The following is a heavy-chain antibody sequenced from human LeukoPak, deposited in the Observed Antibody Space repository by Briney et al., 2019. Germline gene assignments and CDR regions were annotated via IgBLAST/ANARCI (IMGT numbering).Heavy chain of an antibody. J-gene: IGHJ4*02. Sequence: SETLSLTCTVSGGSISSGSYYWSWIRQPAGKGLEWIGRIYTSGSINYNPSLKTRDTISLDTSKNQFSLKLSSVTAADTAVYYCARDSSIGVWDYWGQGTLVTVSS. CDR3: ARDSSIGVWDY. V-gene: IGHV4-61*02. CDR2: IYTSGSI. D-gene: IGHD3-10*01. CDR1: GGSISSGSYY.